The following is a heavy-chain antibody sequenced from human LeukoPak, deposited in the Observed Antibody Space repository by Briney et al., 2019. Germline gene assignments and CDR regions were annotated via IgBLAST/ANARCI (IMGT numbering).Heavy chain of an antibody. Sequence: PSETLSLTCAVYGGSFSGYYWSWIRQPPGKGLEWIGEINHSGSTNYNPSLKSRVTISVDTSKNQFSLKLSSVTAADTAVYYCARGPYYDFWSGYYNDGFDYWGQGTLVTVSS. D-gene: IGHD3-3*01. CDR2: INHSGST. CDR3: ARGPYYDFWSGYYNDGFDY. V-gene: IGHV4-34*01. CDR1: GGSFSGYY. J-gene: IGHJ4*02.